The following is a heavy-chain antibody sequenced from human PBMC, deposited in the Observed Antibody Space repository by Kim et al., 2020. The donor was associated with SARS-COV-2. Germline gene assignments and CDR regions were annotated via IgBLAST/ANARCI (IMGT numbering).Heavy chain of an antibody. CDR1: GGSISSYY. CDR3: ARLTGIQPRYGMDV. Sequence: SETLSLICTVSGGSISSYYWSWIRQPPGKGLEWIGYIYYSGSTNYNPSLKSRVTISVDTSKNQFSLKLSSVTAADTAVYYCARLTGIQPRYGMDVWGQGT. CDR2: IYYSGST. J-gene: IGHJ6*02. V-gene: IGHV4-59*08. D-gene: IGHD5-18*01.